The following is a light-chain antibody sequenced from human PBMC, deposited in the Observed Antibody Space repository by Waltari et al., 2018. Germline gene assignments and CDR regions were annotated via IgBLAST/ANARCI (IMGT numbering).Light chain of an antibody. CDR3: LLYMGSGIWV. Sequence: QTVVTPEPSLSVSPGGPVTLTCALSSCSLSRTSYASWYQQSPGQTPRTLVYKANIRSSGVPDRFSGSVLGNKAVLIITGAQAEDESTYYCLLYMGSGIWVFGGGTKLTVL. CDR1: SCSLSRTSY. CDR2: KAN. J-gene: IGLJ3*02. V-gene: IGLV8-61*01.